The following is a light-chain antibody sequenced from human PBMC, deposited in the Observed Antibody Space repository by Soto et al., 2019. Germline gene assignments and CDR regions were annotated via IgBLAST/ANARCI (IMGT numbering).Light chain of an antibody. V-gene: IGLV2-11*01. Sequence: QSALTQPRSVSGSPGQAVTISCTGTSSDVGAYNYVSWYQPHPGKDPKVMIYDVSERPSGVPDRFSGSKSDNKASLTISGLQAEDEADYYCCSYAGSYYLVFGGGTKLTVL. J-gene: IGLJ3*02. CDR2: DVS. CDR3: CSYAGSYYLV. CDR1: SSDVGAYNY.